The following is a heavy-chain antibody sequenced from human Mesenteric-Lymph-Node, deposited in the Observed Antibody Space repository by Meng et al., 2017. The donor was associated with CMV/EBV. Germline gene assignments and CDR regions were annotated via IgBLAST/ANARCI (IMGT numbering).Heavy chain of an antibody. CDR1: GFTFSTYA. J-gene: IGHJ4*02. Sequence: GESLKISCAVSGFTFSTYAMNWVRQAPGKGLEWVSGISGSGDSTYYADSVKGRLTISRDNSKNMLYLQMNSLRAEDTAVYYCARGDVLRFLEWLYYWGQGTLVTVSS. CDR3: ARGDVLRFLEWLYY. CDR2: ISGSGDST. D-gene: IGHD3-3*01. V-gene: IGHV3-23*01.